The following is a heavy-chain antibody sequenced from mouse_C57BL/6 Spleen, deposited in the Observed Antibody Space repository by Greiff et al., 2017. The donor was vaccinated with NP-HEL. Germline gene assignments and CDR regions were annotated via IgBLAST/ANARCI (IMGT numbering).Heavy chain of an antibody. CDR2: ISDGGSYT. CDR3: ARGNRNYAMDY. J-gene: IGHJ4*01. Sequence: HLVESGGGFVKPGGSLKPPCAASGFTFSSYAMPWVRQTPEKRLEWVATISDGGSYTYYPDNVKGRSTISRDNAKNNLYLQMSHLKSEDTAMYYCARGNRNYAMDYWGQGTSVTVSS. CDR1: GFTFSSYA. D-gene: IGHD2-14*01. V-gene: IGHV5-4*01.